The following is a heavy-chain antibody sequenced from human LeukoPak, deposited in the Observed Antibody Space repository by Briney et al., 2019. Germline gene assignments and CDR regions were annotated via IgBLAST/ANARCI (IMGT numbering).Heavy chain of an antibody. CDR3: ARDFEWGVYDFWSGFGD. Sequence: ASVKVSCKASGYTFTGYYMHWVRQAPGQGLEWMGWINPNSGGTNYAQKFQGRVTMTRDTSISTAYMELSRLRSDDTAVYYCARDFEWGVYDFWSGFGDWGQGTLFTVSS. J-gene: IGHJ4*02. CDR2: INPNSGGT. V-gene: IGHV1-2*02. D-gene: IGHD3-3*01. CDR1: GYTFTGYY.